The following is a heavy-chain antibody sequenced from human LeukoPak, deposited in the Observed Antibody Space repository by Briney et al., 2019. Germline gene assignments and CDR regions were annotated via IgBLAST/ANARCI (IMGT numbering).Heavy chain of an antibody. CDR2: ISYDGSNK. CDR1: GFTFSSYA. D-gene: IGHD1-1*01. Sequence: GGSLRLSCAASGFTFSSYAMHWVRQAPGKGLEWVALISYDGSNKYYADSVKARFTISRDNAKNSLYLQMNSLRAEDTALYYCAKDMDWNGYYMDVWGKGTTVTISS. J-gene: IGHJ6*03. V-gene: IGHV3-30*04. CDR3: AKDMDWNGYYMDV.